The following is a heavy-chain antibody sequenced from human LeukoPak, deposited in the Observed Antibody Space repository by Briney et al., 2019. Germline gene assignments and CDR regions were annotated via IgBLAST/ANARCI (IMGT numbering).Heavy chain of an antibody. V-gene: IGHV1-69*02. CDR1: GGTFSSYT. J-gene: IGHJ6*03. Sequence: SVKVSCKASGGTFSSYTISWVRQAPGQGLEWMGRIIPILGIANYAQKFQGRVTITADKSTSTAYMELSSLRSEDTAVYYCARLSSTRKYYYYYMDVWGKGTTVTVSS. D-gene: IGHD2-2*01. CDR2: IIPILGIA. CDR3: ARLSSTRKYYYYYMDV.